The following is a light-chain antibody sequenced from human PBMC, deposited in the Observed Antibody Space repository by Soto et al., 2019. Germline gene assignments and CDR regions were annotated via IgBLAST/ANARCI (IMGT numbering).Light chain of an antibody. CDR1: QSVSSSY. CDR3: QQCGSSPA. J-gene: IGKJ4*01. CDR2: GAS. Sequence: EIVLTQSPGTLSLSPGERATLSCRASQSVSSSYLAWYQQKPGQAPRLLIYGASSRATVIPDRFSGSWSGTDFTLTISRLEPEDFAVYYCQQCGSSPAFGGGTKVEIK. V-gene: IGKV3-20*01.